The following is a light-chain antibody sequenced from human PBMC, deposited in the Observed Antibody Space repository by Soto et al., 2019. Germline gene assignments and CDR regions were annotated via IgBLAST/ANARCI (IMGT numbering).Light chain of an antibody. J-gene: IGKJ4*01. V-gene: IGKV3-11*01. Sequence: EIVLIQSPATLSLFPGERATLSRRASQSVSSSLAWYQQNPGQAPRLLIFDASNRATGIPVRFSGSGSGTDFTLTISSLEPEDFTVYYCQQHSNWPLTFGGGTKVDIK. CDR3: QQHSNWPLT. CDR1: QSVSSS. CDR2: DAS.